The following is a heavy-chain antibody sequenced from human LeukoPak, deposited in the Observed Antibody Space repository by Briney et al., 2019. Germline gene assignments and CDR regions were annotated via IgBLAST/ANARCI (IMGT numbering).Heavy chain of an antibody. D-gene: IGHD3-10*01. CDR1: GFTFSTYW. CDR2: INGDGSTT. J-gene: IGHJ4*02. CDR3: AEAASVRGVSY. Sequence: GASLRLSCAASGFTFSTYWMHWVRQAPGKGPLWVSHINGDGSTTNYADSVKGRFTISRDNAKNTLYLQMNSLRAEDTAVHYCAEAASVRGVSYWGQGTLVTVSS. V-gene: IGHV3-74*01.